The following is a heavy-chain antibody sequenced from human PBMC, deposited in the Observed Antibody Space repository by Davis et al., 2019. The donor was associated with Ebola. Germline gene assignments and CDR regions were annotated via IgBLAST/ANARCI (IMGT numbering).Heavy chain of an antibody. CDR3: ARVLGIPMVRGEFDY. Sequence: AASVKVSCKASGYTFTSYGISWVRQAPGQGLEWMGWISAYNGNTNYAQKLQGRVTMTTDTSTRTAYMELRSLRTDDTAVYYCARVLGIPMVRGEFDYWGQGTLVTVSS. V-gene: IGHV1-18*01. CDR2: ISAYNGNT. J-gene: IGHJ4*02. D-gene: IGHD3-10*01. CDR1: GYTFTSYG.